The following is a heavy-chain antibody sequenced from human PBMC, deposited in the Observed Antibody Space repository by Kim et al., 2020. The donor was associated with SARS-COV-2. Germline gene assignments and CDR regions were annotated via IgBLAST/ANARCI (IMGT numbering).Heavy chain of an antibody. CDR3: ARPSSSHFDF. Sequence: GGSLRLSCAASGFIFRNFGLHWVRQAPGKALEWVAFISNDGATAIYADSVRGRFTISRDYSENKVYLQMDSLSAGDTAVYYCARPSSSHFDFWGQGTLVSVSS. J-gene: IGHJ4*02. CDR1: GFIFRNFG. V-gene: IGHV3-33*05. CDR2: ISNDGATA. D-gene: IGHD3-10*01.